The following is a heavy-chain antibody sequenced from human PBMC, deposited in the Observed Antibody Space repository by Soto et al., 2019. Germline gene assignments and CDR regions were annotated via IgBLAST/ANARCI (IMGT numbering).Heavy chain of an antibody. CDR2: IYWDDDK. D-gene: IGHD6-19*01. Sequence: QITLKESGPTLVKPTQTLTLTCTFSGFSLRTSGVGVGWIRQPPGKALEWLALIYWDDDKRYSPSLKSRLTITKDTSKDQVVLTMTNMDPVDTGTYDCAHRNNSAWYGNWFDPWGQGTLVTVSS. CDR1: GFSLRTSGVG. J-gene: IGHJ5*02. V-gene: IGHV2-5*02. CDR3: AHRNNSAWYGNWFDP.